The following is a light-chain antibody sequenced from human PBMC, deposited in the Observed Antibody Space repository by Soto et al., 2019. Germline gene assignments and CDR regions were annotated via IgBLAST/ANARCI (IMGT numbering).Light chain of an antibody. J-gene: IGKJ2*01. CDR2: DAS. CDR1: QSVGSD. Sequence: EIVLTQSPATLSLSPGERATVSCTASQSVGSDLVWYQHKPGQPPRLLIYDASKRASGIPARFSGSGSGTDFSLTVINLEPEDFAVYYCQHRSNWPGTFGQGTKVDIK. CDR3: QHRSNWPGT. V-gene: IGKV3-11*01.